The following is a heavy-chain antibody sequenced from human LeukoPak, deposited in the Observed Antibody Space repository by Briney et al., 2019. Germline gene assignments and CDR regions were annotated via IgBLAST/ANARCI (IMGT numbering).Heavy chain of an antibody. V-gene: IGHV3-74*03. Sequence: PGGSLRLSCTASGFTFSTYWINWVRQSPGKGLVWVALIDGDGSTTTHADSVKGRFTISRDNAKSTAYLQMNSLRDEDTAVYFCARDYAGSPDYWGQGTLVTVSA. J-gene: IGHJ4*02. CDR1: GFTFSTYW. CDR2: IDGDGSTT. D-gene: IGHD3-10*01. CDR3: ARDYAGSPDY.